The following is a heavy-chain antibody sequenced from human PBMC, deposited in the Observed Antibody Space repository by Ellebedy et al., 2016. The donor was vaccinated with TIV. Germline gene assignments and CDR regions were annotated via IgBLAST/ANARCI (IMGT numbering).Heavy chain of an antibody. CDR2: ISRDSISI. CDR1: GFTFSTYT. CDR3: ARRYYDTSGHPFDY. Sequence: GGSLRLSXAASGFTFSTYTMNWVRQAPGKGLEWVSSISRDSISIYYADSVKGRFTISRDNAKNSLYLQMNSLRAEDTAVYYCARRYYDTSGHPFDYWGQGTLVTVSS. V-gene: IGHV3-21*01. J-gene: IGHJ4*02. D-gene: IGHD3-22*01.